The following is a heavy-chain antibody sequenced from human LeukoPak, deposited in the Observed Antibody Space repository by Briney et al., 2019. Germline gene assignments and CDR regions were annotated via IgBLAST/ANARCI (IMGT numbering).Heavy chain of an antibody. CDR2: IKQDGSEK. J-gene: IGHJ4*02. CDR1: GFTFSGHW. V-gene: IGHV3-7*01. CDR3: ACRPSSVYYYGIFDY. D-gene: IGHD3-22*01. Sequence: GGPLRLSCAASGFTFSGHWMSWVHQAPGKGPEWVANIKQDGSEKYYVDSVKGRFTISRDNAKNSLYLQMNSLRVEDTAVYYCACRPSSVYYYGIFDYWGQGTLVTVSS.